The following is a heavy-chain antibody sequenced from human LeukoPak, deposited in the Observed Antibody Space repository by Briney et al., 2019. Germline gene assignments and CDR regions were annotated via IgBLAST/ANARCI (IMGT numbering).Heavy chain of an antibody. CDR1: GGSISSSSYY. J-gene: IGHJ4*02. CDR2: IYYSGST. CDR3: ARLDYGDYY. V-gene: IGHV4-39*01. D-gene: IGHD4-17*01. Sequence: SETLSLTCTVSGGSISSSSYYWGWIRQPPGKGLEWIGSIYYSGSTYYNPSLKSRVTIPVDTSKNQFSLKLSSVTAADTAVYYCARLDYGDYYWGQGTLVTVSS.